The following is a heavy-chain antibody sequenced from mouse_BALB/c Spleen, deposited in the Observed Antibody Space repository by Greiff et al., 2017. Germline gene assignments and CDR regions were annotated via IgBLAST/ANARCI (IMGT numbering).Heavy chain of an antibody. Sequence: EVMLVESGGDLVKPGGSLKLSCAASGFTFSSYGMSWVRQTPDKRLEWVATISSGGSYTYYPDSVKGRFTISRDNAKNTLYLQMSSLKSEDTAMYYCARQGYGNYVGAMDYWGQGTSVTVSS. CDR2: ISSGGSYT. CDR1: GFTFSSYG. CDR3: ARQGYGNYVGAMDY. D-gene: IGHD2-10*02. V-gene: IGHV5-6*01. J-gene: IGHJ4*01.